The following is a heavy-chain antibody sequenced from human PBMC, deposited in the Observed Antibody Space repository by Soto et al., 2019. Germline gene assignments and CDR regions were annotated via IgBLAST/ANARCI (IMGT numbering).Heavy chain of an antibody. D-gene: IGHD3-3*01. V-gene: IGHV3-15*01. CDR3: TIKPILRFLAWCHCFDP. Sequence: EVQLVESGGGLVKPGGSLRLSCAASGFTFSNAWMSWVRQAPGKGLEWVGRIKSKTDGGTTNYAAPVKGKFTISRDDSKHPLYLQMNSLKPEDTALYYCTIKPILRFLAWCHCFDPWGQGTLVTGSS. CDR1: GFTFSNAW. J-gene: IGHJ5*02. CDR2: IKSKTDGGTT.